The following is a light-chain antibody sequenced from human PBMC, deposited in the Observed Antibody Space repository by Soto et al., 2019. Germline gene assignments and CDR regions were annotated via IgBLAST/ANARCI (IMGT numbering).Light chain of an antibody. CDR1: QSIGGY. J-gene: IGKJ5*01. V-gene: IGKV1-39*01. CDR2: AAS. CDR3: RQSYSSPIT. Sequence: DIQMTQYPSSLSAAVGDRVTISCRASQSIGGYLTWYQQLPGKAPKLLIFAASGLQSGVPSRFSGSGSETDFTLTISSLQPEDFATYYCRQSYSSPITFGQGTRLEIK.